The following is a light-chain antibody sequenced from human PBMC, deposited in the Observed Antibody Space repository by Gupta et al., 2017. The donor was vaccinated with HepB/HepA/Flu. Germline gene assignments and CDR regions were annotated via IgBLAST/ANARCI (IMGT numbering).Light chain of an antibody. CDR3: QQNFSPPKYT. V-gene: IGKV1-39*01. CDR1: QTIRNY. J-gene: IGKJ2*01. CDR2: SAS. Sequence: DIQMTQSPSSLSASVGDKVTISCRASQTIRNYLNWYQQKPGKAPQLLIYSASTLQSGVPSRFSGSGSGTDFTLTINSLQPEDFATYFCQQNFSPPKYTFGQGTNLEIK.